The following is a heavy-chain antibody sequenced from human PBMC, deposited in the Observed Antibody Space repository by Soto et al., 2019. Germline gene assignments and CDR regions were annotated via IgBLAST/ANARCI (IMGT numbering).Heavy chain of an antibody. CDR2: IDSSSNYI. Sequence: EVQLVESGGGLVKPGGSLRLSCAASGFTFSIYSMTWVRQAPGKGLEWVSSIDSSSNYIYNADSVKGRFTISRDNVKNSVYLQMNSLRVEDTAVYFCAREAHFYGRSDVYDIWGQGTMVTVSS. CDR1: GFTFSIYS. CDR3: AREAHFYGRSDVYDI. D-gene: IGHD4-17*01. V-gene: IGHV3-21*06. J-gene: IGHJ3*02.